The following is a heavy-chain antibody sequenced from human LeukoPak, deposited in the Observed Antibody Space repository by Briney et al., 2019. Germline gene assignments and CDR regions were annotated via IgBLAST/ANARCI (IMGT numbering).Heavy chain of an antibody. CDR1: GYTFTGYY. J-gene: IGHJ4*02. D-gene: IGHD2-15*01. Sequence: ASVKVSCKASGYTFTGYYMHWVRQAPGQGLEWMGWMNPNSGATSHAQSFQGRVTMTRDTSISTAYMELSRLRSDDTAVYYCARASSVVVVASTYLFDYLGQGTLVTVSS. CDR2: MNPNSGAT. V-gene: IGHV1-2*02. CDR3: ARASSVVVVASTYLFDY.